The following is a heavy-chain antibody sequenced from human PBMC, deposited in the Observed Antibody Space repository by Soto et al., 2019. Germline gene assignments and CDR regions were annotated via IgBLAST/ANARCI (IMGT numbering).Heavy chain of an antibody. D-gene: IGHD6-13*01. CDR2: INYSGST. CDR1: GGSISSYY. CDR3: ARIPAMGSSWYGTDY. J-gene: IGHJ4*02. V-gene: IGHV4-59*12. Sequence: SETLSLTCTVSGGSISSYYWSWIRQPPGKGLEWIGEINYSGSTNYNPSLKSRVTISVDTSKNQFSLKLSSVTAADTAVYYCARIPAMGSSWYGTDYWGQGTLVTVSS.